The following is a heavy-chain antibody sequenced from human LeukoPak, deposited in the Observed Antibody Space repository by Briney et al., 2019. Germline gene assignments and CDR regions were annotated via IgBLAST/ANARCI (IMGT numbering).Heavy chain of an antibody. V-gene: IGHV5-51*01. CDR3: ARLDINAYYFDY. CDR2: IYPVDSDT. D-gene: IGHD3-16*01. CDR1: GYSFTSYW. J-gene: IGHJ4*02. Sequence: GESLKISCRGAGYSFTSYWIGWVRQMPGKGLEWMGIIYPVDSDTRYSPSFQGQVTISADKSTSTAYLQWSSLKASDTAMYYCARLDINAYYFDYWGQGTLVTVSS.